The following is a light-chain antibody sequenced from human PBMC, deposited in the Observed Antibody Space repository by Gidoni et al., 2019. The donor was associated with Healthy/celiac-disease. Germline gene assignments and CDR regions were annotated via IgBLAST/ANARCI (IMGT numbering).Light chain of an antibody. CDR3: QQRSNWPPMYT. J-gene: IGKJ2*01. Sequence: ALTQPPATLSLSPGERATLPCRASQSVSSYLAWYQQKPGQAPRLLIYDASNRATGIPARFSGSGSGTDFTLTISSLEPEDFAVYYCQQRSNWPPMYTFGQGTKLEIK. CDR1: QSVSSY. V-gene: IGKV3-11*01. CDR2: DAS.